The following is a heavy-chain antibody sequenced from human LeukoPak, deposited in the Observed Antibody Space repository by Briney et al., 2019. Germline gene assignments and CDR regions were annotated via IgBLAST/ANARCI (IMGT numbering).Heavy chain of an antibody. CDR1: GFTFSSYD. V-gene: IGHV3-13*01. CDR2: IGTAGDT. D-gene: IGHD3-10*01. J-gene: IGHJ5*02. CDR3: ARGIYGSGDNWFDP. Sequence: GGSLRLSCAASGFTFSSYDMHWVRQATGKGPEWVSAIGTAGDTYYPGSVKGRFTISRENAKNSLYLQMNSLRAGDTAVYYCARGIYGSGDNWFDPWGQGTLVTVSS.